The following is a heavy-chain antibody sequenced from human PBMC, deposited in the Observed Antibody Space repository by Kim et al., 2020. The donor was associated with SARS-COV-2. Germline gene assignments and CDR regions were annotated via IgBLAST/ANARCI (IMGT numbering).Heavy chain of an antibody. J-gene: IGHJ6*02. V-gene: IGHV1-46*01. Sequence: ASVKVSCKASGYTFTSYYMHWVRQAPGQGLEWMGIINPSGGSTSYAQKFQGRVTMTRDTSTSTVYMELSSLRSEDTAVYYCARGDQGYDFWSGYYPSYYYGMDVWGQGTTVTVSS. D-gene: IGHD3-3*01. CDR3: ARGDQGYDFWSGYYPSYYYGMDV. CDR2: INPSGGST. CDR1: GYTFTSYY.